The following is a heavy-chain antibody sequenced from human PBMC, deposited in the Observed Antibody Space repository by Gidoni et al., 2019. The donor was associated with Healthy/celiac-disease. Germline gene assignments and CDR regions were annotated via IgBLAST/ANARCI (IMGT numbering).Heavy chain of an antibody. J-gene: IGHJ4*02. CDR3: ARARSRTVVNFWFDY. D-gene: IGHD3-22*01. CDR2: IWYDGSNK. CDR1: GFTFSSYG. Sequence: QVQLVESGGGVVQPGRSLRLSCAASGFTFSSYGIHWVRQAPGKGLEWVAVIWYDGSNKYYADSVKGRFTISRDKSKNTLYLQMNSLRAEDTAVYYCARARSRTVVNFWFDYWGQGTLVTVSS. V-gene: IGHV3-33*01.